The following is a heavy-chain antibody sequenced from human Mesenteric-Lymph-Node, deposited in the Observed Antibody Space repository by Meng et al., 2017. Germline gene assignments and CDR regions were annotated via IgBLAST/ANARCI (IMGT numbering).Heavy chain of an antibody. CDR2: ISSDNGNT. CDR3: VRGCAGQLRDYYGMDV. D-gene: IGHD1-1*01. CDR1: CYTFTS. V-gene: IGHV1-18*01. Sequence: ASAKVSCKASCYTFTSSWVRQAPGQGLEWMTWISSDNGNTNYAQNFQGRVTMTTDTSTSTAYMELRSLRSEDTAVYYGVRGCAGQLRDYYGMDVWGQGTTVTVSS. J-gene: IGHJ6*02.